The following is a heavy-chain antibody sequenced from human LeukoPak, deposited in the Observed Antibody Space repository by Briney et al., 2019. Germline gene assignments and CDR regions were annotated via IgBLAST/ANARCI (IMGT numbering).Heavy chain of an antibody. J-gene: IGHJ5*02. V-gene: IGHV1-18*01. CDR1: GYTFTSYG. D-gene: IGHD6-13*01. CDR2: ISAYNGNT. CDR3: ARIRGSSSWNNWFDP. Sequence: ASVKVSCKASGYTFTSYGISWVRQAPGQGLEWMGWISAYNGNTNYAQKLQGRVTMTTDTSTSTAYMELRSLRSDDTAVYYCARIRGSSSWNNWFDPWGQGTLVTVPS.